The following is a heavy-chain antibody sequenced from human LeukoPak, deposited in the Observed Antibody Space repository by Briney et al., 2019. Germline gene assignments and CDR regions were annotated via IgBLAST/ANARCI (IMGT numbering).Heavy chain of an antibody. CDR3: ARSRDGYNSFYAY. CDR1: GGTFSSYA. J-gene: IGHJ4*02. V-gene: IGHV1-69*04. CDR2: IIPILGIA. D-gene: IGHD5-24*01. Sequence: ASVKVSCKASGGTFSSYAISWVRQAPGQGLKWMGRIIPILGIANYAQKFQGRVTITADKSTSTAYMELSSLRSEDTAVYYCARSRDGYNSFYAYWGQGTLVTVSS.